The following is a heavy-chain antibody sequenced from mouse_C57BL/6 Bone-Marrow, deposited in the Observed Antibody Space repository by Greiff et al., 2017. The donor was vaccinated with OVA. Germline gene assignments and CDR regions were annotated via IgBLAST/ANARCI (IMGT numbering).Heavy chain of an antibody. V-gene: IGHV1-59*01. D-gene: IGHD2-3*01. J-gene: IGHJ3*01. CDR2: IDPSDSYT. CDR1: GYTFTSYW. CDR3: ARANDGYSFAY. Sequence: QVQLKQPGAELVRPGTSVKLSCKASGYTFTSYWMHWVKQRPGQGLEWIGVIDPSDSYTNYNQKFKGKATLTVDTSSSTAYMQLSSLTSEDSAVYYCARANDGYSFAYWGQGTLVTVSA.